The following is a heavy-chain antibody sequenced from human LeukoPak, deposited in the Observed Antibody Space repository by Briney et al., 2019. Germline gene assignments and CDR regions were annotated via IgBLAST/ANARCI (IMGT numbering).Heavy chain of an antibody. V-gene: IGHV3-30*02. Sequence: GGSLRLSCAASGFTFSSYGMHWVRQAPGKGLEWVAFIRYDGSNKYYADSVKGRFTISRDNSKNTLYLQMNSLRAEDTAVYYCATVYYYGSGSYRYYMDVWGKGTTVTISS. D-gene: IGHD3-10*01. CDR2: IRYDGSNK. J-gene: IGHJ6*03. CDR3: ATVYYYGSGSYRYYMDV. CDR1: GFTFSSYG.